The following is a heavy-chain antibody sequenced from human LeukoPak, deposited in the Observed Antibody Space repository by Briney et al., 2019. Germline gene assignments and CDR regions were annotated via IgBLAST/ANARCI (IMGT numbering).Heavy chain of an antibody. CDR2: INHSGST. Sequence: QPSETLSLTCAVYGGSFSGYYWSWIRQPPGKGLEWIGEINHSGSTNYNPSLKSRVTISVHTSKNQFSLKLTSVTAADTAVYFCARAFSRASPVDYWGQGNVVTVSS. CDR1: GGSFSGYY. D-gene: IGHD2/OR15-2a*01. CDR3: ARAFSRASPVDY. J-gene: IGHJ4*02. V-gene: IGHV4-34*01.